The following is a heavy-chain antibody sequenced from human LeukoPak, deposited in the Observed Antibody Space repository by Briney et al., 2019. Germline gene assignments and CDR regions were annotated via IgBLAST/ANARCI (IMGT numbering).Heavy chain of an antibody. Sequence: PGGSLRLSCAGSGFTLSDYYMSWIRQAPGKGLEWVSYINNNGCTSYAASVKGRFTISRDNAKNSLYLQMNSLRAEDTAVYYCARGPQSLGWYFDLWGRGTLVTVSS. V-gene: IGHV3-11*05. D-gene: IGHD7-27*01. CDR2: INNNGCT. J-gene: IGHJ2*01. CDR1: GFTLSDYY. CDR3: ARGPQSLGWYFDL.